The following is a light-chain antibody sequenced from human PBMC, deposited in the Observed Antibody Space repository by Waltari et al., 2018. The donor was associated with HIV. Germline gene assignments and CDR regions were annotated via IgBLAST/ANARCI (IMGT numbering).Light chain of an antibody. V-gene: IGLV2-23*02. J-gene: IGLJ3*02. CDR3: CAFTGDSTWV. CDR2: DVN. CDR1: SGDVGTYNL. Sequence: SVLTQPVSVSGSPGPAITTYSTGASGDVGTYNLVSWYQQHPGKAPKLMIYDVNKRPSGVSNRFSCSKSGNTASLTISGLQAEDEAHYFCCAFTGDSTWVFGGGTKLTVL.